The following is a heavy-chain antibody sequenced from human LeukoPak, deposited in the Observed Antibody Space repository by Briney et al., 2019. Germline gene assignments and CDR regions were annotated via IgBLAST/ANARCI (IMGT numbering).Heavy chain of an antibody. CDR3: ARLGQLEGYAFDY. CDR1: GFTFSSYA. Sequence: GGSLRLSCAASGFTFSSYAVSWVRQAPGKGLGWVSAISGSGGSTYYADSVKGRFTISRDNSKNTLYLQMNSLRAEDTAVYYCARLGQLEGYAFDYWGQGTLVTVSS. CDR2: ISGSGGST. V-gene: IGHV3-23*01. J-gene: IGHJ4*02. D-gene: IGHD1-1*01.